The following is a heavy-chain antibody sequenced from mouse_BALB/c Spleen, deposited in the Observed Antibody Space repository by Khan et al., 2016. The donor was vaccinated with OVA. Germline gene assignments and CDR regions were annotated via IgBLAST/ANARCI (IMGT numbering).Heavy chain of an antibody. CDR2: IDPSTGYA. J-gene: IGHJ3*01. D-gene: IGHD1-3*01. CDR1: GYSFITYW. V-gene: IGHV1-7*01. CDR3: ARRGLNSIFVY. Sequence: VQLQESGAELAKPGASLKMSCTASGYSFITYWIHWVKQRPGQGLEWIGYIDPSTGYAEYNQKFTDKATLTADKYSSTANMQLTSLTSEDFAVYYCARRGLNSIFVYWGQGTLVTVSA.